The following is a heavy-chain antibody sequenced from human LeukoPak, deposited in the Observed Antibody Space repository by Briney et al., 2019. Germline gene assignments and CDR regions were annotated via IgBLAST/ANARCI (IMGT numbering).Heavy chain of an antibody. J-gene: IGHJ5*02. CDR1: GGSISSGGYS. D-gene: IGHD2-2*01. V-gene: IGHV4-30-2*01. CDR3: ARGGGYCSSTSCYGTLPFNWFDP. CDR2: IYHSGST. Sequence: SQTLSLTCAVSGGSISSGGYSWSWIRQPPGKGLEWIGYIYHSGSTYYNPSLKSRVTISVDRSKKQFSLKLSSVTAADTAVYYCARGGGYCSSTSCYGTLPFNWFDPWGQGTLVTVSS.